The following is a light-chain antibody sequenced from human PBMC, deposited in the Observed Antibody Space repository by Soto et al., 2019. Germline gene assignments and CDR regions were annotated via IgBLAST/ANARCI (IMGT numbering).Light chain of an antibody. J-gene: IGLJ2*01. CDR2: EVT. V-gene: IGLV2-8*01. CDR1: SSDVGGYNY. Sequence: QSALTQPPSASGSLGQSVTISCTGTSSDVGGYNYVSWHQQHPGKAPKVMSYEVTKRPTGVPDRFSGSKSGNTASLTVSGLQAEDEADYYCSSFAGGGNPVLLGGGTKLTVL. CDR3: SSFAGGGNPVL.